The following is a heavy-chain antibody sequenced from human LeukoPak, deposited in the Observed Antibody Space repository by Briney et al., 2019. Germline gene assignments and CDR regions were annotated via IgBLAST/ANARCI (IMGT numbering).Heavy chain of an antibody. CDR3: AKVIRWPGVVTSEPFVS. CDR1: GYTFTNYA. Sequence: ASVKVSCKASGYTFTNYAINWVRQAPGQGLEWMGWINANTGNTTYAQGFTGRFVLSLDTSVSTAYLQISSPKAEATAVYYCAKVIRWPGVVTSEPFVSWGQGTLVTVSS. D-gene: IGHD3-3*01. CDR2: INANTGNT. J-gene: IGHJ4*02. V-gene: IGHV7-4-1*02.